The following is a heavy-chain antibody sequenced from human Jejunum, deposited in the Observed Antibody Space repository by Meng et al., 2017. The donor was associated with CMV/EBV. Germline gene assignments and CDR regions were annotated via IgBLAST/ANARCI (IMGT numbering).Heavy chain of an antibody. V-gene: IGHV4-4*02. D-gene: IGHD2-2*02. CDR3: ARGRSTLTSFYKGTFDH. J-gene: IGHJ4*01. Sequence: GDSIRNRNWWSRVRQSPGKGLEWIGEFSPTASTNYSPSLKSRVAISRDRSKNQISLRLNSVTAADTAVYYCARGRSTLTSFYKGTFDHWGQEPWSPSPQ. CDR1: GDSIRNRNW. CDR2: FSPTAST.